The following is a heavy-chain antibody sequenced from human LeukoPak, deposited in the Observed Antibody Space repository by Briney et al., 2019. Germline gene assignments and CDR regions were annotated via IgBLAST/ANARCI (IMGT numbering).Heavy chain of an antibody. CDR3: TTYVGATAY. D-gene: IGHD1-26*01. J-gene: IGHJ4*02. Sequence: GFLRLLRGASGFPFRNSRMNLVRQAPGKGAEWVGRIKTKTDDGATDYSAPVKARFTISRDDSKTTLYLQMNGLKTEDTAIYYCTTYVGATAYWGQGTLVTVSS. V-gene: IGHV3-15*01. CDR1: GFPFRNSR. CDR2: IKTKTDDGAT.